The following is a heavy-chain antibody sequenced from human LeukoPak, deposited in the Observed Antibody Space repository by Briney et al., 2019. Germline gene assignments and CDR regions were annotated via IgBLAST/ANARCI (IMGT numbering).Heavy chain of an antibody. CDR1: GGSFSANY. Sequence: SETLSLTCAVYGGSFSANYWSWIRQPPGKGLEWIGEINHSGSTNYNPSLKSRVTISLDTSKNQFSLKLSSVTAADTAVYYCARGLCSGGSCYFLFDYWGQGILVTVSS. D-gene: IGHD2-15*01. CDR3: ARGLCSGGSCYFLFDY. V-gene: IGHV4-34*01. CDR2: INHSGST. J-gene: IGHJ4*02.